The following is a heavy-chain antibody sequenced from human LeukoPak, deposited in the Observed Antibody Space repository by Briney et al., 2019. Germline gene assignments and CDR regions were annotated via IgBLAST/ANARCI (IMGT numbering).Heavy chain of an antibody. V-gene: IGHV3-11*06. D-gene: IGHD4-17*01. J-gene: IGHJ4*02. CDR1: GFTFSDYY. Sequence: GRSLRLSCAASGFTFSDYYMSWIRQGPGKGLDWVSYISSSSSYTNYADSVKGRFTISRDNAKNSLYLQMNSLRAEDTAVYYCARESPYGDYVDRYFDYWGQGTLVTVSS. CDR3: ARESPYGDYVDRYFDY. CDR2: ISSSSSYT.